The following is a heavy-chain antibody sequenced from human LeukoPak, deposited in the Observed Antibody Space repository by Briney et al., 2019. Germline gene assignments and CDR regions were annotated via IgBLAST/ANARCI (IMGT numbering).Heavy chain of an antibody. V-gene: IGHV3-30*02. D-gene: IGHD3-9*01. J-gene: IGHJ4*02. Sequence: GGSLRLSCAASGFTVSSNYMSWVRQAPGRGLEWVAFIRSDGSDEHYADYVEGRFTISRDNSKNTLFLQMNSLRAEDTALYYCARKRATGTLDYWGQGTLHTVSS. CDR3: ARKRATGTLDY. CDR2: IRSDGSDE. CDR1: GFTVSSNY.